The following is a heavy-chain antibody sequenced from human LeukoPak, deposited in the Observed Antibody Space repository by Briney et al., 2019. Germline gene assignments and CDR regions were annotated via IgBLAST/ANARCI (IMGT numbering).Heavy chain of an antibody. CDR1: GFTFSSYS. CDR3: ARRARGNWFDP. J-gene: IGHJ5*02. Sequence: GGSLRLSCAASGFTFSSYSMNWVRQAPGKGLEWVSSISSSSSYIYYADSVKGRFTISRDNAKNSLYLQMNRLIAEDTAVYYCARRARGNWFDPWGQGTLVTVSS. V-gene: IGHV3-21*01. CDR2: ISSSSSYI.